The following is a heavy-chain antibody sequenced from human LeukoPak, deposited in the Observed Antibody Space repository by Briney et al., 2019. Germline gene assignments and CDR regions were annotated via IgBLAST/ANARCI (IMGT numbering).Heavy chain of an antibody. D-gene: IGHD3-22*01. CDR2: ISYDGSNK. CDR1: GFIFSSYG. Sequence: PGGSLRLSCAASGFIFSSYGMHWVRQAPGKGLEWVAVISYDGSNKYYADSVKGRFTISRDNSKNTLYLQMNSLRAEDTAVYYCANSNYYDSSGYSLDYWGQGTLVTVSS. J-gene: IGHJ4*02. CDR3: ANSNYYDSSGYSLDY. V-gene: IGHV3-30*18.